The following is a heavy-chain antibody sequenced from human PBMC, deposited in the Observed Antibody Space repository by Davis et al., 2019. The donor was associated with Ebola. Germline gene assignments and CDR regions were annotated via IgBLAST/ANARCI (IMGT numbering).Heavy chain of an antibody. Sequence: GGSLRLSCAASGFSFSNCAMSWVRQVPGKGLEWVSVIYDQSTAYADAVRGRFIISRDKSNNTLYLEMSSLRVDDTAAYYCATTQWLREFDNWGQGTLVTVSS. J-gene: IGHJ4*02. V-gene: IGHV3-23*03. CDR1: GFSFSNCA. CDR3: ATTQWLREFDN. D-gene: IGHD6-19*01. CDR2: IYDQST.